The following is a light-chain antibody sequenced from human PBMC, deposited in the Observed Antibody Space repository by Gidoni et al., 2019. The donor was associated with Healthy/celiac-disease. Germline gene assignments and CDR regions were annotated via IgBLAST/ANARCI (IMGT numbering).Light chain of an antibody. CDR1: KLGDKY. V-gene: IGLV3-1*01. CDR3: QAWDSSTCV. Sequence: SYELTQPPSVSVSPGQPARITCSGDKLGDKYACWYQQKPGQSPVLVIYQDSKRPSGIPERFSGSNSGNTATLTISGTQAMDEADYYCQAWDSSTCVFGGGTKLTVL. J-gene: IGLJ2*01. CDR2: QDS.